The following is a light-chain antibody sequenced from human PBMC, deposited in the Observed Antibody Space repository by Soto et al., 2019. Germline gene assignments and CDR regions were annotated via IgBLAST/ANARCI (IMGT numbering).Light chain of an antibody. Sequence: EIVLTQSPGTLSLSPGERATLSCRASPSVSSSYLAWYQQKPGQAPRLLIYAASSRASGIPDRFSGSGSGTDFTLTISRLEPEDFAVYYCEQYGSSPPYTFGQGTELEIK. J-gene: IGKJ2*01. V-gene: IGKV3-20*01. CDR3: EQYGSSPPYT. CDR1: PSVSSSY. CDR2: AAS.